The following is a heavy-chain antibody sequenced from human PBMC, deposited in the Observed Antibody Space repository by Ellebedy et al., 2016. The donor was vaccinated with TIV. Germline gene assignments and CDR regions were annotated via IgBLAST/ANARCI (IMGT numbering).Heavy chain of an antibody. V-gene: IGHV3-9*01. CDR3: VRDPRSAHDYGDYYFDH. J-gene: IGHJ4*02. CDR1: GFTFDDYA. D-gene: IGHD4-17*01. CDR2: ISWNSGSI. Sequence: SLKISCAASGFTFDDYAMHWVRQAPGKGLEWVSGISWNSGSIGYADSVKGRFTISRDNAKSTLNLQMNSLGAEDTAVYYCVRDPRSAHDYGDYYFDHWGQGTLVTVSS.